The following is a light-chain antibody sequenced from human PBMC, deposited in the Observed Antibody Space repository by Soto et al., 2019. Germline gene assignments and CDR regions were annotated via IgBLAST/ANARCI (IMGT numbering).Light chain of an antibody. J-gene: IGKJ4*01. CDR1: QSISSW. V-gene: IGKV1-5*01. CDR2: DAS. CDR3: QQSSDFPLT. Sequence: DIQMTQSPSTLSASVGDRVTITCRASQSISSWLAWYQQKPGKAPKLLIYDASSLESGVPSRFSGSGSGTESTLTISSLQPDDFATYFCQQSSDFPLTFGGGTKVDIK.